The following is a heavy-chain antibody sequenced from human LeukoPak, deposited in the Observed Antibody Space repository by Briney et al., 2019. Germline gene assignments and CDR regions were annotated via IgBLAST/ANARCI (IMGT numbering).Heavy chain of an antibody. V-gene: IGHV4-34*01. CDR2: INHSGST. CDR1: GGSFSGYY. D-gene: IGHD3-10*01. Sequence: SETLSLTCAVYGGSFSGYYWSWIRQPPGKGLEWIGEINHSGSTNYNPSLESRVTISVDTSKNQFSLKMNSVTAADTAVYYCARHVKTNYGSGNYYPLGYWGQGTLVTVSS. CDR3: ARHVKTNYGSGNYYPLGY. J-gene: IGHJ4*02.